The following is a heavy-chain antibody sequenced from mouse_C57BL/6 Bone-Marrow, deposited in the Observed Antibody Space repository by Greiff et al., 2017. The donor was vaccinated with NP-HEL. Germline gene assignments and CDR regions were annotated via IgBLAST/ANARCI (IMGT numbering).Heavy chain of an antibody. CDR3: ARSIYYDYADHPFYGMYY. CDR1: GFTFTDYY. J-gene: IGHJ4*01. V-gene: IGHV7-3*01. Sequence: DVQLQESGGGLVQPGGSLSFSCAASGFTFTDYYMSWVRQPPGKALEWVGFIRNKANGYTLDYSASVKGRLTISRDNSQSILYLQIIALRAEDSATYSCARSIYYDYADHPFYGMYYWGQGTSVTVSS. CDR2: IRNKANGYTL. D-gene: IGHD2-4*01.